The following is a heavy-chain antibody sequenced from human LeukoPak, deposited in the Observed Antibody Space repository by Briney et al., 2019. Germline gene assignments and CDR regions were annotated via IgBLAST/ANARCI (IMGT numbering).Heavy chain of an antibody. CDR1: GYTFTGYY. V-gene: IGHV1-2*02. CDR3: ARAGLFATFDAFDI. CDR2: INPYSGGT. D-gene: IGHD1-14*01. Sequence: ASVKVSCKASGYTFTGYYMHWVRQAPGQGLEWMGWINPYSGGTNYAQKFQGRVTMTRDTSISTAYMELSRLRSDDTAVYYCARAGLFATFDAFDIWGQGTMVTVSS. J-gene: IGHJ3*02.